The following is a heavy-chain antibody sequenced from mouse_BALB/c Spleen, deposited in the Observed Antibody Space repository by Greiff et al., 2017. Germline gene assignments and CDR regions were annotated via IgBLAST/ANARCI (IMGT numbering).Heavy chain of an antibody. CDR3: ARVRDYGAMDY. CDR2: ISSGGSYT. V-gene: IGHV5-9-1*01. CDR1: GFTFSSYA. J-gene: IGHJ4*01. Sequence: DVMLVESGGGLVKPGGSLKLSCAASGFTFSSYAMSWVRQTPEKRLEWVATISSGGSYTYYPDSVKGRFTISRDNAKNTLYLQMSSLRSEDTAMYYCARVRDYGAMDYWGQGTSVTVSS. D-gene: IGHD1-1*02.